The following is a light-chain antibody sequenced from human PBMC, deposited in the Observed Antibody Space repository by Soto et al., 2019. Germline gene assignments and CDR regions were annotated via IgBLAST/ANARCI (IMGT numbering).Light chain of an antibody. CDR3: QQSYSTPYT. V-gene: IGKV1-39*01. J-gene: IGKJ2*01. CDR2: AAS. Sequence: DIQMTQSPSSLSASVGDRVTITFLASQSISSYLNWYQQKPGKAPKLLIYAASSLQSGVPSRFSGSGSGTDFTLTISSLQPEDFATYYCQQSYSTPYTLGQGTKVDIK. CDR1: QSISSY.